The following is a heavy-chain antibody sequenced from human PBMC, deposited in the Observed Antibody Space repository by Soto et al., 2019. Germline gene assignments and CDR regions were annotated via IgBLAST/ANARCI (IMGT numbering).Heavy chain of an antibody. J-gene: IGHJ6*02. D-gene: IGHD2-2*01. V-gene: IGHV1-18*01. Sequence: ASVKVSCKASGGTFSSYTISWVRQAPGQGLEWMGRISAYHGNTNYAQNLQGRVTMTTDTSTNTAYMELRSLRSDDTAVYYCASSPRGYCSSTSCRELGNYYGMDVWGQGTTVTVSS. CDR1: GGTFSSYT. CDR2: ISAYHGNT. CDR3: ASSPRGYCSSTSCRELGNYYGMDV.